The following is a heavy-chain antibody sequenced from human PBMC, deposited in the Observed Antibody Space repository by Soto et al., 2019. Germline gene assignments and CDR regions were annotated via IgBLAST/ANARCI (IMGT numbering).Heavy chain of an antibody. CDR3: ARVDCSGGSCYPTFDY. D-gene: IGHD2-15*01. CDR1: GYTFTSYG. Sequence: VASVKVSCKASGYTFTSYGISWVRQAPGQGLEWMGWISAYNGNTNYAQKLQGRVTMTTDTSTSTAYMELRSLRSDDTAVYYCARVDCSGGSCYPTFDYWGQGTLVTVSS. CDR2: ISAYNGNT. J-gene: IGHJ4*02. V-gene: IGHV1-18*04.